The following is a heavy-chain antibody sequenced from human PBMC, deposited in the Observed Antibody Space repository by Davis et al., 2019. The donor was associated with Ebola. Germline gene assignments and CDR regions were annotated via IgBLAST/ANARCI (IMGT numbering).Heavy chain of an antibody. CDR2: ISSSGSTI. Sequence: GRSLRLSCPASGFPFSDYYMSWIRQAPGKGLERVSYISSSGSTIYYADSVKGRFTISRDNSKNTLYLQMNGLRVEDTAIYYCAKDTSNIWFDIWGQGTMVTVSS. CDR3: AKDTSNIWFDI. CDR1: GFPFSDYY. D-gene: IGHD1-26*01. J-gene: IGHJ3*02. V-gene: IGHV3-11*01.